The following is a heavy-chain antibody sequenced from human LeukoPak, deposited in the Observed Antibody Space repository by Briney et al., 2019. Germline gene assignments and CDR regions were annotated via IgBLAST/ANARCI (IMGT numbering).Heavy chain of an antibody. CDR2: IIPILSLA. CDR3: ARPTGTQDYYGMDV. CDR1: GDTFNDYA. Sequence: SVKVSCKASGDTFNDYAISWVRQAPGQGLEWMGRIIPILSLANYAQKFQGRVTITADKSTSTAFLELSSLTSDDTAVYYCARPTGTQDYYGMDVWGQGTTVSVSS. D-gene: IGHD4-17*01. V-gene: IGHV1-69*04. J-gene: IGHJ6*02.